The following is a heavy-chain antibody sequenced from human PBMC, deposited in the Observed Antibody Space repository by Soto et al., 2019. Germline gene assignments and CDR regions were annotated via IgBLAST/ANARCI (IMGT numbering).Heavy chain of an antibody. V-gene: IGHV3-11*01. CDR1: GFTFRDYY. J-gene: IGHJ5*02. Sequence: QVQLVESGGALVKPGGSLRLSCAASGFTFRDYYMTWIRQAPGKGLEWISYISSSGTSIYYADSVKGRFTISRDNAKXXXXXXXXXXXXXXXXXXXXXXXXXXLLAWSDPWGQGTRVTVSS. CDR3: XXXXXXLLAWSDP. CDR2: ISSSGTSI.